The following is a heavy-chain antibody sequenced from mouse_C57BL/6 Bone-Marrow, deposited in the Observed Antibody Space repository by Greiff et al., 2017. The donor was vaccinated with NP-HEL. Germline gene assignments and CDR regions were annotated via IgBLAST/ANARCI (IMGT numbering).Heavy chain of an antibody. CDR2: ISYDGSN. Sequence: EVQLKQSGPGLVKPSQSLSLTCSVTGYSITSGYYWNWIRQFPGNKLEWMGYISYDGSNNYNPSLKNRISITRDTSKNQFFLKLNSVTTEDTATYYCGGGSDYWGQGTTLTVSS. V-gene: IGHV3-6*01. CDR3: GGGSDY. CDR1: GYSITSGYY. J-gene: IGHJ2*01. D-gene: IGHD1-1*01.